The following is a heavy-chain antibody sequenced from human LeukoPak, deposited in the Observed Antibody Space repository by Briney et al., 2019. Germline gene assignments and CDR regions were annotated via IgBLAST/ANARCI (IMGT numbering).Heavy chain of an antibody. Sequence: SETLSLTCTVSGGSISSGGYYWSWIRQHPGKGLEWIGYIYYSGSTYYNPSLKSRVTISVDTSKNQFSLKLSSVTAADTAVCYCARDFRRSYYMDVWGKGTTVTVSS. CDR1: GGSISSGGYY. CDR3: ARDFRRSYYMDV. CDR2: IYYSGST. J-gene: IGHJ6*03. V-gene: IGHV4-31*03.